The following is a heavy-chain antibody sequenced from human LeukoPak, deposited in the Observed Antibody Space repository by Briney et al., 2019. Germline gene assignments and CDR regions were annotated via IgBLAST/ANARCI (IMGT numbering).Heavy chain of an antibody. V-gene: IGHV3-23*01. CDR3: AKESYYDILTGYLS. CDR1: GFTFSSYA. D-gene: IGHD3-9*01. J-gene: IGHJ4*02. Sequence: TGGSLRLSRAASGFTFSSYAMSWVRQAPGKGLEWVSAISGSGGSTYYADSVKGWFTISRDNSKNTLYLQMNSLRAEDTAVYYCAKESYYDILTGYLSWGQGTLVTVSS. CDR2: ISGSGGST.